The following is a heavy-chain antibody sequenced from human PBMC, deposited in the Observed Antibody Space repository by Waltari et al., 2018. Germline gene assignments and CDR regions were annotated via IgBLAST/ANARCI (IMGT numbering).Heavy chain of an antibody. V-gene: IGHV1-69*08. Sequence: QVQLVQSWAAVKKPGSSVSVSCKASGGTFSSYAISWLRQAPGQGLEWIGRIIHIFGTANYAQKFQGRVTITADKSTSTAYMELSSLRSEDTAVYYCASSGLIQVPVDYWGQGTLVTVSS. D-gene: IGHD5-18*01. CDR1: GGTFSSYA. CDR3: ASSGLIQVPVDY. J-gene: IGHJ4*02. CDR2: IIHIFGTA.